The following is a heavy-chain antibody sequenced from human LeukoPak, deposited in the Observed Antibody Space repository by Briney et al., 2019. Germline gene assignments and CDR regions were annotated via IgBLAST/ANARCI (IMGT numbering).Heavy chain of an antibody. CDR2: ISYDETNK. V-gene: IGHV3-30*18. J-gene: IGHJ4*02. CDR1: GFNFSSYG. CDR3: AKGGTSSSWKLPIFDY. D-gene: IGHD6-13*01. Sequence: GGSLRLSCAASGFNFSSYGIHWVRQAPGKGLEWVSVISYDETNKYYADSVKGRFTISRDNSKKKLYLQMNSLRAEDTAVYYCAKGGTSSSWKLPIFDYWGQGTLVTVSS.